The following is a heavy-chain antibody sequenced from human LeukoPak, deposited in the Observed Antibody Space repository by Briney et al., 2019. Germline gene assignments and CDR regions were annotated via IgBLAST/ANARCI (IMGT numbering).Heavy chain of an antibody. D-gene: IGHD3-10*01. CDR2: ISGSGGST. Sequence: GGSLRLSCAASGFTFSSYAMSWARQAPGKGLEWVSTISGSGGSTYYADSAKGRFTISRDNSKNTLYPQMNSLRAEDTAVYYCAKDGGVRGVIDAFDIWGQGTMVTVSS. CDR1: GFTFSSYA. J-gene: IGHJ3*02. CDR3: AKDGGVRGVIDAFDI. V-gene: IGHV3-23*01.